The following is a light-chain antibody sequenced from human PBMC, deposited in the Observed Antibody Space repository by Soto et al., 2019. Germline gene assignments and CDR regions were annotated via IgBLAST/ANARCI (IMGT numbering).Light chain of an antibody. CDR1: QRISGY. J-gene: IGKJ1*01. V-gene: IGKV3-20*01. Sequence: EIVLTQSPATLSLSPWERATLSCRASQRISGYLGWYQQKPGQAPRLLLCGASIRATGIPDRFSGSGSGTDFTLTISRLEPADFAVYYCQYSVSSSTFGQGTKVDIK. CDR2: GAS. CDR3: QYSVSSST.